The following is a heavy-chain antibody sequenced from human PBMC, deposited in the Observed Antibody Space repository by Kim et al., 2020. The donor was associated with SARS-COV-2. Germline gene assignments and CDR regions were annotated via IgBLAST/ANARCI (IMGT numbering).Heavy chain of an antibody. Sequence: SETLSLTCAVYGGSFSGYYWSWIRQPPGKGLEWIGEINHSGSTNYNPSLKSRVTISVDTSKNQFSLKLSSVTAADTAVYYCARYCSGGSCYSAYGMDVWGQGTTVTVSS. CDR2: INHSGST. CDR3: ARYCSGGSCYSAYGMDV. V-gene: IGHV4-34*01. D-gene: IGHD2-15*01. CDR1: GGSFSGYY. J-gene: IGHJ6*02.